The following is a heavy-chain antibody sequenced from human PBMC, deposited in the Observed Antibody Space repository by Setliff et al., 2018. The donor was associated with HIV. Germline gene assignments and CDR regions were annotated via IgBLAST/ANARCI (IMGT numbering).Heavy chain of an antibody. Sequence: QPGGSLRLSCAASGFTFSSYAMSWVRQAPGKGLEWVSAISGSGGSTYYADSVKGRFTISRDNSKNTLYLQMNSLRAEDTAVYYCTGGNSPQYYYGMDVWGQGTTVTVSS. V-gene: IGHV3-23*01. D-gene: IGHD2-8*02. CDR1: GFTFSSYA. J-gene: IGHJ6*02. CDR3: TGGNSPQYYYGMDV. CDR2: ISGSGGST.